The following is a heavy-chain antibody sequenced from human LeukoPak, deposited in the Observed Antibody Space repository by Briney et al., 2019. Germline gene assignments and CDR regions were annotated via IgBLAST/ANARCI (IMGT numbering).Heavy chain of an antibody. CDR2: INHSGST. V-gene: IGHV4-34*01. Sequence: ETLSLTCAVYGGPFSGYYWSWIRQPPGKGLEWIGEINHSGSTNYNPSLKSRVTISVDTSKNQFSLKLRSVTAADTAVYYCARTMAPGHYYGMDVWGQGITVTVSS. J-gene: IGHJ6*02. D-gene: IGHD3-10*01. CDR1: GGPFSGYY. CDR3: ARTMAPGHYYGMDV.